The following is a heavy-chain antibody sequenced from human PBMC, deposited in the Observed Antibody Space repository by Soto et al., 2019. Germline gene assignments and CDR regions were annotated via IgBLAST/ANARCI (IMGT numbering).Heavy chain of an antibody. D-gene: IGHD3-3*01. CDR2: ISGSGGST. Sequence: GGSLRLSCAASGFTFSSYAMSWVHQAPGKGLEWVSAISGSGGSTYYADSVKGRFTISRDNSKNTLYLQMNSLRAEDTAVYYCAKAYDFWSGSLPGNWFDPWGQGTLVTVSS. CDR3: AKAYDFWSGSLPGNWFDP. J-gene: IGHJ5*02. V-gene: IGHV3-23*01. CDR1: GFTFSSYA.